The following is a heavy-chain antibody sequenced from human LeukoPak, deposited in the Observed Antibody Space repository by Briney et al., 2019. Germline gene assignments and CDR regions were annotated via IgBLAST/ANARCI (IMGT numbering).Heavy chain of an antibody. CDR3: ARDSDYGDYSFDC. D-gene: IGHD4-17*01. V-gene: IGHV3-33*08. CDR2: IWYDGSNK. CDR1: GFTFSDYY. Sequence: PGGSLRLSCAASGFTFSDYYMSWIRQAPGKGLEWVAVIWYDGSNKYYADSVKGRFTISRDNSKNTLYLQMNSLRAEDTAVYYCARDSDYGDYSFDCLGEGTLVAVSS. J-gene: IGHJ4*02.